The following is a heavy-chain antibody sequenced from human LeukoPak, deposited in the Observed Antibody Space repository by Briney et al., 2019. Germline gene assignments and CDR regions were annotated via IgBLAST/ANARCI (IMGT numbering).Heavy chain of an antibody. CDR2: INHSGST. D-gene: IGHD1/OR15-1a*01. Sequence: SETLSLTCAVNGESLSGYYWSWIRQPPGKGLEWIGEINHSGSTNYNPSLKSRVTISVDTSKNQFFLKLNSVTAADTAVYYCARGVYNWNIDVFDFWGQGTMVTVSS. J-gene: IGHJ3*01. CDR1: GESLSGYY. CDR3: ARGVYNWNIDVFDF. V-gene: IGHV4-34*01.